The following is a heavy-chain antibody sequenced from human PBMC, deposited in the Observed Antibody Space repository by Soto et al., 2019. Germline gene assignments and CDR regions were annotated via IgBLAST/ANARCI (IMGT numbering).Heavy chain of an antibody. D-gene: IGHD6-19*01. V-gene: IGHV5-51*01. Sequence: PGESLKISCKGSGYSFTSYWIGWVRQMPGKGLEWMGIIHPGDSDTRYSPSFQGQVTISADKSISTAYLQWSSLKASDTAMYYCARRIAVAGTYFDYWGQGTLVTVSS. CDR3: ARRIAVAGTYFDY. CDR2: IHPGDSDT. CDR1: GYSFTSYW. J-gene: IGHJ4*02.